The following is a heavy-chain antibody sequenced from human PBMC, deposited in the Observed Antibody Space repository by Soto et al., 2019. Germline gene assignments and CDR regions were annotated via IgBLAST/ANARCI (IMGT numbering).Heavy chain of an antibody. J-gene: IGHJ6*02. CDR2: IWYDGSNK. V-gene: IGHV3-33*01. Sequence: QVQLVESGGGVVQPGRSLRLSCAASGFTFSSYGMHWVRQAPGKGLEWVAVIWYDGSNKYYADSVKGRFTISRDNSKNTRYLQMNSLRAEDTAVYYCARDDPFEAVAPMGVWGQGTTVTVSS. CDR1: GFTFSSYG. D-gene: IGHD6-19*01. CDR3: ARDDPFEAVAPMGV.